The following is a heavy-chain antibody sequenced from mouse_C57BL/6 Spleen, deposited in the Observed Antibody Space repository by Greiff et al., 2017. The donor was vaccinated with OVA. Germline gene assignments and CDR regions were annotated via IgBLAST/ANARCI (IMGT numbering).Heavy chain of an antibody. J-gene: IGHJ4*01. V-gene: IGHV1-39*01. Sequence: VQLQQSGPELVKPGASVKISCKASGYSFTDYYMNWVKQSTGKSLEWIGVINPNYGTTSYNQKFKGKATLTVDQSSSTDYMQLNSLTSEDSGVYDCAITGTGAMDYWGQGTSVTVSA. CDR3: AITGTGAMDY. CDR2: INPNYGTT. CDR1: GYSFTDYY. D-gene: IGHD4-1*01.